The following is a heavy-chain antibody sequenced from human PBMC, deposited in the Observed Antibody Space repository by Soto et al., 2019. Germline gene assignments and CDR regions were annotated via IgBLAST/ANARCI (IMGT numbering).Heavy chain of an antibody. CDR2: INSDGSST. D-gene: IGHD2-2*01. Sequence: PGGSLRLSCAASGFTFSSYWMHWVRQAPGKGLVWVSRINSDGSSTSYTDSVKGRFTISRDNAKNTLYLQMNSLRAEDTAVYYCARGYCSSTSCYLSGYYYYYGMDVWGQGTTVTVS. CDR3: ARGYCSSTSCYLSGYYYYYGMDV. V-gene: IGHV3-74*01. J-gene: IGHJ6*02. CDR1: GFTFSSYW.